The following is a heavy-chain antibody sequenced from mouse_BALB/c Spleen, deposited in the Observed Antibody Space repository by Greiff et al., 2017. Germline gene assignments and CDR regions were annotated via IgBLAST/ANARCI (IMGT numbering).Heavy chain of an antibody. CDR2: IWAGGST. Sequence: VHLVESGPGLVAPSQSLSITCTVSGFSLTSYGVHWVRQPPGKGLEWLGVIWAGGSTNYNSALMSRLSISKDNSKSQVFLKMNSLQTDDTAMYYCARDEAYCGGGYFDVWGAGTTVTVSS. J-gene: IGHJ1*01. CDR3: ARDEAYCGGGYFDV. V-gene: IGHV2-9*02. D-gene: IGHD2-10*01. CDR1: GFSLTSYG.